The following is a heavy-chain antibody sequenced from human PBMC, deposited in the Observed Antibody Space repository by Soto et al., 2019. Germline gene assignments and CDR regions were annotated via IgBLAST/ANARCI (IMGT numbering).Heavy chain of an antibody. CDR2: TTSSGSTT. CDR1: GLTLSTYS. V-gene: IGHV3-48*02. J-gene: IGHJ6*02. Sequence: GGSLRLSCEVSGLTLSTYSMNWVRQAAGTGLKWVSFTTSSGSTTYYADSVKGRFTVARDNVKNSLFLQMNSLRDEDTAVYYCARVAIASGGVIAVTYALDVWGQGTTVTVSS. D-gene: IGHD3-16*02. CDR3: ARVAIASGGVIAVTYALDV.